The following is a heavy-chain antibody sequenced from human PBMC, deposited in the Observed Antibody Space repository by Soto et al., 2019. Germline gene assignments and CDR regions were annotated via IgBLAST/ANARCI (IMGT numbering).Heavy chain of an antibody. Sequence: QVLLQESGPGLVKSSQTLSLTCTVSGDSLSGGDYYWSWIRQPPGKGLEWIGDIYYTGFTFYNPSLKSRPTISLDSSENQSSLRLNSVTAADTAVYFCASAYRINGWSDYFFDYWGQGTLVTVSS. V-gene: IGHV4-30-4*08. J-gene: IGHJ4*02. D-gene: IGHD6-19*01. CDR2: IYYTGFT. CDR3: ASAYRINGWSDYFFDY. CDR1: GDSLSGGDYY.